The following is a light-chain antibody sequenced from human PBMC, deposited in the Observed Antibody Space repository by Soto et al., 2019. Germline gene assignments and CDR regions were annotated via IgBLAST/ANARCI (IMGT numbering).Light chain of an antibody. CDR3: SSYTSSSTPLYV. Sequence: QSALTQPASVSGSPGQSITLSCTGTSSDVGGYNLVSWYQQHPGKAPKLMIFEVSNRPSGVFNRFSGSKSGNTASLTISGLQAEDEADYYCSSYTSSSTPLYVFGTGTKLTVL. V-gene: IGLV2-14*01. CDR2: EVS. CDR1: SSDVGGYNL. J-gene: IGLJ1*01.